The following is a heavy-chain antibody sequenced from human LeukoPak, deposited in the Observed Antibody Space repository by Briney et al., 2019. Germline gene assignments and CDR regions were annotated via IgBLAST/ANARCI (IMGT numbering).Heavy chain of an antibody. V-gene: IGHV3-23*01. CDR2: ISNNGGYT. D-gene: IGHD2-15*01. J-gene: IGHJ4*02. CDR3: AKQLGYCSDGSCYFPY. CDR1: GFTFSSSA. Sequence: GGSLRLSCAASGFTFSSSAMSWVRQAPGEGLEWVSAISNNGGYTYYADSVQGRFTISRDNSKSTLCLQMNSLRAEDTAGYYCAKQLGYCSDGSCYFPYWGQGTLVTVSS.